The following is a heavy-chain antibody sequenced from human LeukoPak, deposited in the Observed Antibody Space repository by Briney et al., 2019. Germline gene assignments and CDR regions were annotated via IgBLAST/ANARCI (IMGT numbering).Heavy chain of an antibody. V-gene: IGHV4-59*08. Sequence: PSETLSLTCTVSGGSISSYYWSWVRQPPRKGLEWIGYSYYSGSTNYNPSLKSRVTISVDTSKNQFSLKLSSVTAADTAVYYCARHGPTTMVRGVPDYYMDVWGKGTTVTVSS. J-gene: IGHJ6*03. CDR3: ARHGPTTMVRGVPDYYMDV. CDR1: GGSISSYY. CDR2: SYYSGST. D-gene: IGHD3-10*01.